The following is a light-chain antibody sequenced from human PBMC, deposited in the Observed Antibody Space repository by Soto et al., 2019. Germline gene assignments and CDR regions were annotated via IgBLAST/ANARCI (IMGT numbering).Light chain of an antibody. Sequence: DIQMTQSPSVVSASVGDTVTVTCRASQGITTFLAWFRQRPGSVPERLIYGASSLQSGVPSRFSGRGSGTEFTLTISSLQPEDFGIYYCLQHNSYPYTFGPGTKVDIK. J-gene: IGKJ2*01. V-gene: IGKV1-17*03. CDR2: GAS. CDR1: QGITTF. CDR3: LQHNSYPYT.